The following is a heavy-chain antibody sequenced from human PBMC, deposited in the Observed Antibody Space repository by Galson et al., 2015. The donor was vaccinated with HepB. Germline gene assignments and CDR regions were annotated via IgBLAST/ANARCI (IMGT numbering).Heavy chain of an antibody. CDR3: AKWDYSSGWVGVSVYYYYGMDV. Sequence: SLRLSCAASGFTFDDYAMHWVRQAPGKGLEWVSGISWNSGSIGYADSVKGRFTISRDNAKNSLYLQMNSLRAEDTAVYYCAKWDYSSGWVGVSVYYYYGMDVWGQGTTVTVSS. CDR2: ISWNSGSI. CDR1: GFTFDDYA. J-gene: IGHJ6*02. V-gene: IGHV3-9*01. D-gene: IGHD6-19*01.